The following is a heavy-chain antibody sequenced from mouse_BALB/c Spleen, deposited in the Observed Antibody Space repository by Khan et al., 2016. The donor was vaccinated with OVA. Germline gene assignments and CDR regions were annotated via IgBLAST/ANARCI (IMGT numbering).Heavy chain of an antibody. V-gene: IGHV10-1*02. CDR1: GFTFNTYA. CDR3: VRHGYFDY. CDR2: IRSKSNNYAT. J-gene: IGHJ2*01. Sequence: VQLQESGGGLVQPKGSLKLSCAASGFTFNTYAMNWVRQAPGKGLEWVARIRSKSNNYATYYADSVKDRFTISRDDSQSMLYLQMNNLKTEDTAMYYCVRHGYFDYWGQGTTLTVSA. D-gene: IGHD1-1*02.